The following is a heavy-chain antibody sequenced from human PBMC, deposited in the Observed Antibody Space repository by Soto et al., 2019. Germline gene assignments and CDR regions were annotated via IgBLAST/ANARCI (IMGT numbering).Heavy chain of an antibody. J-gene: IGHJ4*02. V-gene: IGHV3-30-3*02. Sequence: QVQLVESGGGVVQPGRSLRLSCAASGFTFSSYAMHWVRQAPGKGLVWVAVISYDGSNKYYADSVKGRFTISRDNSKNTLYLQMNSLRAEDTAMYYCTKLEPISFTYWGQGTLVTVSS. D-gene: IGHD1-1*01. CDR1: GFTFSSYA. CDR3: TKLEPISFTY. CDR2: ISYDGSNK.